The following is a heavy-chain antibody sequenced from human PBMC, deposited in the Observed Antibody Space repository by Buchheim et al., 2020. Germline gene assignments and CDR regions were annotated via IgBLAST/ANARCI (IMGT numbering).Heavy chain of an antibody. J-gene: IGHJ6*02. Sequence: EMQLVESGGVVVQPGGSLRLSCAASGFTFDDYAMHWVRQAPGKGLEWVSLISWDGGSTYYADSVKGRFTISRDNSKNSLYLQMNSLRAEDTALYYCAKDLESIAAAGPGDYYYYGMDVWGQGTT. CDR1: GFTFDDYA. CDR2: ISWDGGST. D-gene: IGHD6-13*01. V-gene: IGHV3-43D*04. CDR3: AKDLESIAAAGPGDYYYYGMDV.